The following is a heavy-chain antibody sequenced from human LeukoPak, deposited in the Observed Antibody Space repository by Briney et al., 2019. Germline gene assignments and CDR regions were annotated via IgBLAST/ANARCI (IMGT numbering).Heavy chain of an antibody. CDR1: GGSISSYY. Sequence: SETLSLTCTVSGGSISSYYWSWIRQPPGKGLEWIGYIYNSGSTNYNPSLKSRVTISLDTSKNQFSLRLSSVTAADTAVYYCAREDGSGSYYRSWGQGALVTVSS. D-gene: IGHD3-10*01. CDR2: IYNSGST. J-gene: IGHJ5*02. CDR3: AREDGSGSYYRS. V-gene: IGHV4-59*01.